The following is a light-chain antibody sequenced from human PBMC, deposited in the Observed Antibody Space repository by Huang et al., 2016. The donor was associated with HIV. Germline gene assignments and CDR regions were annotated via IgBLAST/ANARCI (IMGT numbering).Light chain of an antibody. J-gene: IGKJ1*01. CDR1: QNISR. Sequence: EIVMTQSPATLSVSPGERATLSCRASQNISRLAWYQQKSGQAPRLLIYDGSSRATGIPARFIGSGSGTEFTLTVSSLQSEDFALYYCQQYDDWPPWTFGQGTQVDI. CDR2: DGS. CDR3: QQYDDWPPWT. V-gene: IGKV3-15*01.